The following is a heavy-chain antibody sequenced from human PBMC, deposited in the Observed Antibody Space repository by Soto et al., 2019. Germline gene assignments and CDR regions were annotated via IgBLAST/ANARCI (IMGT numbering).Heavy chain of an antibody. CDR3: AREYCSGGSCYSYSDYYYYYMDV. D-gene: IGHD2-15*01. CDR2: IDPSGGIT. V-gene: IGHV1-46*01. J-gene: IGHJ6*03. CDR1: GYSFTNFH. Sequence: ASVKVSCKASGYSFTNFHIHWVRQAPGQGLEWMGMIDPSGGITRDAQRLQGRITMTRDASTSTVYMELRSLTSEDTAVYYCAREYCSGGSCYSYSDYYYYYMDVWGKGTTVTVSS.